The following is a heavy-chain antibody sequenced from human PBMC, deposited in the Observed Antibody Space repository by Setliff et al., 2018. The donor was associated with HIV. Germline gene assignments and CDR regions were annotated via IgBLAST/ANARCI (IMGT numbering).Heavy chain of an antibody. D-gene: IGHD2-21*01. CDR3: TRAQIAAPRPFDY. Sequence: KPSETLSLTCTVSGYSISSGYYWGWIRQPPGKGLEWIGSIYHSGSTCYNPSLKSRVTISVDTSKNQFSLRLSSVTAADTALYFCTRAQIAAPRPFDYWGQGTLVTVSS. CDR1: GYSISSGYY. V-gene: IGHV4-38-2*02. J-gene: IGHJ4*02. CDR2: IYHSGST.